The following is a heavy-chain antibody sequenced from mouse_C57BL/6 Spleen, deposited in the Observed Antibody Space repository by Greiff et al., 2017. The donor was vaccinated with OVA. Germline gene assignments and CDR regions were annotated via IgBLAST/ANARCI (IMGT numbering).Heavy chain of an antibody. D-gene: IGHD2-5*01. CDR2: ISYSGST. CDR3: ARGSNYHAMDY. Sequence: EVQVVESGPGMVKPSQSLSLTCTVTGYSITSGYDWHWIRHFPGNNLEWMGYISYSGSTNYNPSLKSRISITHDTSKNHFFLKLNSVTTEDTATYYCARGSNYHAMDYWGQGTSVTVSS. V-gene: IGHV3-1*01. CDR1: GYSITSGYD. J-gene: IGHJ4*01.